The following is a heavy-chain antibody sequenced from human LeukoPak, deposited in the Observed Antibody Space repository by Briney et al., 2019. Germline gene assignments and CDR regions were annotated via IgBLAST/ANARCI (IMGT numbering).Heavy chain of an antibody. J-gene: IGHJ4*02. D-gene: IGHD4/OR15-4a*01. Sequence: PGGSLRLSCAASGFTFDDYAMHWVRQAPGKGLEWVSLSWDGSSIYYADSVKGRFTISRDNSKNSLWLQMNSLRAEDTALYYCAKDISSNYALQYWGQGTLVTVSS. CDR1: GFTFDDYA. V-gene: IGHV3-43D*03. CDR3: AKDISSNYALQY. CDR2: SWDGSSI.